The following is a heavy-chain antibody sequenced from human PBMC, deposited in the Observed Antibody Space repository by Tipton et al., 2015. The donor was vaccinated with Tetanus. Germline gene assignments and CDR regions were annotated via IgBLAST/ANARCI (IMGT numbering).Heavy chain of an antibody. D-gene: IGHD5-24*01. Sequence: TLSLTCAVYGGSLSRYYWTWIRQPPGKGLEWIGEVDDSGSTNYSPSLKSRVTISLDTSKNEFSLTLSSVTAADTAVYYCARGGRDAYNNPLGAFDVWGRGTTVTVSS. CDR2: VDDSGST. CDR3: ARGGRDAYNNPLGAFDV. J-gene: IGHJ3*01. V-gene: IGHV4-34*01. CDR1: GGSLSRYY.